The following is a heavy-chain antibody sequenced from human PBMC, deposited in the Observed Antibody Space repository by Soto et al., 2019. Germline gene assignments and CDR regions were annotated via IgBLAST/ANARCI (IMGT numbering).Heavy chain of an antibody. CDR2: INPSGGST. D-gene: IGHD3-22*01. Sequence: ASVKVSCKASGYTFTSYYMHWVRQAPGQGLEWMGIINPSGGSTSYAQKFQGRVTMTRDTSTSTVYMELSSLRSEDTAVYYCARPGINYDSSGAFDYWGQGTLVTVSS. J-gene: IGHJ4*02. CDR3: ARPGINYDSSGAFDY. V-gene: IGHV1-46*01. CDR1: GYTFTSYY.